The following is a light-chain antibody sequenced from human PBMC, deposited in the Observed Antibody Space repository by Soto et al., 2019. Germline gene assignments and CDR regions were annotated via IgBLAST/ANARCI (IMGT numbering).Light chain of an antibody. J-gene: IGKJ5*01. CDR1: QDISSL. Sequence: IQSTQSPSSLSESVRDSDTITYRASQDISSLLAWYQQKPGKAPKLLIYAASTLQNGVPSRFSGSGSGTDFTLTISSLQPEDFATYYCQHFRSFPITVGQGTRLENK. V-gene: IGKV1-9*01. CDR2: AAS. CDR3: QHFRSFPIT.